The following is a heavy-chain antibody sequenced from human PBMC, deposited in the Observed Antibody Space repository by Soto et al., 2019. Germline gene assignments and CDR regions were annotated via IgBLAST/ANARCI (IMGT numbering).Heavy chain of an antibody. CDR3: AHRVLRTVFGLVTTTAIYFDF. D-gene: IGHD3-3*01. Sequence: QITLNESGPTQVNPRQTLTLTCTFSGFSLTTSGVGVGWIRQAPGKAPEWLALIYWDDDKRYSPSRNSRLTITKDTSKNQVVLTMADLDPADTATYYCAHRVLRTVFGLVTTTAIYFDFWGQGTPVAVSS. J-gene: IGHJ4*02. V-gene: IGHV2-5*02. CDR1: GFSLTTSGVG. CDR2: IYWDDDK.